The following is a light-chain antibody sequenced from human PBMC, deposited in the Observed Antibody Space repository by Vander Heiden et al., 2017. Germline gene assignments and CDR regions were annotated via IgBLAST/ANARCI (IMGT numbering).Light chain of an antibody. CDR1: QSISSW. J-gene: IGKJ3*01. CDR2: KAS. V-gene: IGKV1-5*03. CDR3: QQYNSYWGT. Sequence: DIHMTQSPSTLSASVADRLSITCRASQSISSWLAWYQQKPGKAPKLLIYKASSLESGVPSRFSGSGSGTEFTLTISSLQPDDFATYYCQQYNSYWGTFGSGAKVEIK.